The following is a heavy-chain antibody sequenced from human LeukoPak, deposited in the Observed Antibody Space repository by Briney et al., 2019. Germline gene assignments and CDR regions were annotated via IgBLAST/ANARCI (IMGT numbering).Heavy chain of an antibody. J-gene: IGHJ3*02. CDR1: GFTFSSYW. V-gene: IGHV3-74*01. CDR2: INTDGSNT. Sequence: GGSLRLSCAASGFTFSSYWMHWVRQAPGKGLVWVSRINTDGSNTGYADSVRGRFTISRDNAKNSLYLQMNSLRAEDTAVYYCARAHQRADAFDIWGQGTMVTVSS. CDR3: ARAHQRADAFDI.